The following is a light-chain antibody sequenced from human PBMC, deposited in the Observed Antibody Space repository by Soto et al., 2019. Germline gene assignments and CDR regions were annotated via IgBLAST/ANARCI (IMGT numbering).Light chain of an antibody. CDR3: CSYAGSRV. V-gene: IGLV2-23*02. J-gene: IGLJ2*01. Sequence: QSVLTQPASVSGSPGQSITISCTGTSCDVGSYNLVSWYQQHPGKAPKLMIYEVSKRPSGVSNRFSGSKSGNTASLTISGLQAEDEADYYCCSYAGSRVFGGGTKLTVL. CDR2: EVS. CDR1: SCDVGSYNL.